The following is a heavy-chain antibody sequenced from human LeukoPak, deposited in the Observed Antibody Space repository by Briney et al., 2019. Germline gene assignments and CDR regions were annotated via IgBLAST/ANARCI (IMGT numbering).Heavy chain of an antibody. D-gene: IGHD5-12*01. Sequence: PGGSLRLSCAASGFSLRTYAMSWVRQAPGKGLEWVSSISNSGSGTYYADSVKGRFTISRDNSKNALYLQINSLRAEDTAVYYCARRTEATIDRCFDFWGQGTLVTVSS. CDR3: ARRTEATIDRCFDF. CDR2: ISNSGSGT. V-gene: IGHV3-23*01. J-gene: IGHJ4*02. CDR1: GFSLRTYA.